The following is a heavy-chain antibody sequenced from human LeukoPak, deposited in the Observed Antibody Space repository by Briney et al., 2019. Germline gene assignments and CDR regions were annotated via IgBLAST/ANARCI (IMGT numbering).Heavy chain of an antibody. V-gene: IGHV3-21*01. CDR1: GFTFSSYS. D-gene: IGHD2-2*01. CDR3: TREIQLLDAAASDAFDI. J-gene: IGHJ3*02. Sequence: PGGSLRLSCAASGFTFSSYSMNWVRQAPGKGLEWVSSISSSSSYIYYADSVKGRFTISRDNAKNSLYLQMNSLRAEDTAVYYCTREIQLLDAAASDAFDIWGQGTMVTVSS. CDR2: ISSSSSYI.